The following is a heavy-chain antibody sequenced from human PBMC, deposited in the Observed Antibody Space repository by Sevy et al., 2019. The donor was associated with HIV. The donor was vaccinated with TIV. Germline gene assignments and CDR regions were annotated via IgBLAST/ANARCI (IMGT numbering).Heavy chain of an antibody. Sequence: GGSLRLSCGASGFSISTHAMNWVRQAPGRGLEWISGISATDGSTHYADSVKGRFTITRDNSKNTVHLQMNSLRAEDTALYYCAAGDTAFLADLDFWGQGTLVTVSS. D-gene: IGHD5-18*01. CDR1: GFSISTHA. V-gene: IGHV3-23*01. J-gene: IGHJ4*02. CDR2: ISATDGST. CDR3: AAGDTAFLADLDF.